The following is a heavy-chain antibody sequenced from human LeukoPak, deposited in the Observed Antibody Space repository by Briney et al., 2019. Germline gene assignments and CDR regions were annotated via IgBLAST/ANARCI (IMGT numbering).Heavy chain of an antibody. V-gene: IGHV3-30-3*01. D-gene: IGHD3-10*01. Sequence: GGSLRLSCAASGFTFSSYAMHWVRQAPGKGLEWVAVISYDGSNKYYADSVKGRFTISRDNSKNTLYLQMNSLRAEDAAVYYCARDSPYYYGSGSLGSHFDYWGQGTLVTVSS. CDR1: GFTFSSYA. CDR3: ARDSPYYYGSGSLGSHFDY. CDR2: ISYDGSNK. J-gene: IGHJ4*02.